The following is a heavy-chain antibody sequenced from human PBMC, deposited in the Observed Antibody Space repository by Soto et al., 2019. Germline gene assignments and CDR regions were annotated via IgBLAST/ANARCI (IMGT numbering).Heavy chain of an antibody. J-gene: IGHJ4*02. D-gene: IGHD2-15*01. CDR2: IYYSGST. V-gene: IGHV4-61*01. CDR3: AANVVVVAATGDY. CDR1: GGSVSSGSYY. Sequence: QVQLQESGPGLVKPSETLSLTCTVSGGSVSSGSYYWSWIRQPPGKGLEWIGYIYYSGSTNYNPSLNSRVTLAVDTSKNQFSLKLSSVTAAATAVYYCAANVVVVAATGDYWGQGTLVTVSS.